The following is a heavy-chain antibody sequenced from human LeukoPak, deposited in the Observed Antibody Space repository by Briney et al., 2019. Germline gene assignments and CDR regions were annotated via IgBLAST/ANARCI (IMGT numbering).Heavy chain of an antibody. D-gene: IGHD4-23*01. CDR2: ISGSGGST. V-gene: IGHV3-23*01. CDR1: GFTFSSYG. Sequence: GGTLRLSCAASGFTFSSYGMSWVRQAPGKGLEWVSAISGSGGSTDYADSVKGRFTISRDNSKNTLYLQMNSLRAEDTAVYYCAKGSARRWFWYFDYWGQGTLVTVSS. CDR3: AKGSARRWFWYFDY. J-gene: IGHJ4*02.